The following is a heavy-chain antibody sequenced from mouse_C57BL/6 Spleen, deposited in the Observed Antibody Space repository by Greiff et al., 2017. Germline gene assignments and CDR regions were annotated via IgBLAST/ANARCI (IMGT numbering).Heavy chain of an antibody. CDR2: INPNNGGT. D-gene: IGHD4-1*01. CDR1: GYTFTDYY. J-gene: IGHJ3*01. Sequence: EVQLQQSGPELVKPGASVKISCKASGYTFTDYYMNWVKQSHGKSLEWIGDINPNNGGTSYNQKFKGKATLTVDKSSSTAYMELRSLTSEDSAVYYCARWELVTRGFAYWGQGTLVTVSA. V-gene: IGHV1-26*01. CDR3: ARWELVTRGFAY.